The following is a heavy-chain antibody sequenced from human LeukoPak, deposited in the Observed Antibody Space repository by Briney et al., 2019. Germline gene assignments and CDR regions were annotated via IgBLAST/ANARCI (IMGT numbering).Heavy chain of an antibody. D-gene: IGHD3-16*02. CDR3: AKDRYDYVWGSYRYTVGLDY. CDR1: GFTFSSAW. Sequence: GGSLRLSCAASGFTFSSAWMSWVRQAPGKGLEWVSAISGSGGSTYYADSVKGRFTISRDNSKNTLYLQMNSLRAEDTAVYYCAKDRYDYVWGSYRYTVGLDYWGQGTLVTVSS. J-gene: IGHJ4*02. CDR2: ISGSGGST. V-gene: IGHV3-23*01.